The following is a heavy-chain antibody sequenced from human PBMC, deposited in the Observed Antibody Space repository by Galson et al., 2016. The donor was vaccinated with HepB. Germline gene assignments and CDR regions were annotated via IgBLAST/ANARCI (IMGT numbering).Heavy chain of an antibody. CDR1: GFTFSHYA. CDR2: ISSDGSNK. J-gene: IGHJ4*02. D-gene: IGHD4-17*01. CDR3: AREGSYGDYSFDY. V-gene: IGHV3-30-3*01. Sequence: SLRLSCAASGFTFSHYAIHWVRQAPGKGLEWVAVISSDGSNKYYADSVKGRFTISRDDSKNTLYLQMNSLRAEDTAVYYCAREGSYGDYSFDYWGQGALVTVSS.